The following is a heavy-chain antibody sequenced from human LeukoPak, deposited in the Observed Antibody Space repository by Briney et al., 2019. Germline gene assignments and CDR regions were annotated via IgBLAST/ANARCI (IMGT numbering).Heavy chain of an antibody. CDR2: IYYSGST. Sequence: SETLSLTCTVSGGSISSSSYYWGWIRQPPGKGLEWIGSIYYSGSTYYNPSLKSRVTISVDRSKNQFSLKLSSVTAADTAVYYCARVGSGYFDYWGQGTLVTVSS. J-gene: IGHJ4*02. V-gene: IGHV4-39*07. CDR3: ARVGSGYFDY. D-gene: IGHD3-22*01. CDR1: GGSISSSSYY.